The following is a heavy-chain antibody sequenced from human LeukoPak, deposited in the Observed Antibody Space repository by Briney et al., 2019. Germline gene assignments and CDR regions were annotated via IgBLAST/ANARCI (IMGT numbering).Heavy chain of an antibody. CDR2: IIPIFGTA. Sequence: PVKVSCKASGGTFSSYAISWVRQAPGQGLEWMGGIIPIFGTANYAQKFQGRVTITADESTSTAYMELSSLRSEDTAVYYCARPDEDRGYSYGYNYWGQGTLVTVSS. J-gene: IGHJ4*02. D-gene: IGHD5-18*01. V-gene: IGHV1-69*01. CDR3: ARPDEDRGYSYGYNY. CDR1: GGTFSSYA.